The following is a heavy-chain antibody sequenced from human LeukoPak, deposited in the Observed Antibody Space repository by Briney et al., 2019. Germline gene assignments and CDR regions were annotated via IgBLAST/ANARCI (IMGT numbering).Heavy chain of an antibody. CDR1: GFAFSDYY. CDR2: ISYDGSNK. D-gene: IGHD6-19*01. V-gene: IGHV3-30-3*01. J-gene: IGHJ5*02. CDR3: ARDLAIAVAGSLDP. Sequence: PGGSLRLSCAASGFAFSDYYMSWIRQAPGKGLEWVAVISYDGSNKYYADSVKGRFTISRDNSKNTLYLQMNSLRAEDTAVYYCARDLAIAVAGSLDPWGQGTLVTVSS.